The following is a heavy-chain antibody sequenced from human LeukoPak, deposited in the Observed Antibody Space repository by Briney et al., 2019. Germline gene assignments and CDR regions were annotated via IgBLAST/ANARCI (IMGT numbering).Heavy chain of an antibody. J-gene: IGHJ4*02. CDR2: IKQDGSEK. Sequence: GGSLRLSCAASGFTFSTYWMSWVRQAPGKGLELVANIKQDGSEKYYVDSVKGRFTISRDNNSKNSLYLQLNSLRADDTAVYYCARNQRRLDYWGQGALVTVSS. V-gene: IGHV3-7*01. CDR3: ARNQRRLDY. CDR1: GFTFSTYW. D-gene: IGHD6-25*01.